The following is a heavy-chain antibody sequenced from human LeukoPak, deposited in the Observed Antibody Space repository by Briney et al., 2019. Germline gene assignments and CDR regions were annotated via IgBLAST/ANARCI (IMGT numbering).Heavy chain of an antibody. V-gene: IGHV3-23*01. CDR1: GFTFTNYA. CDR2: FSGSGGTT. CDR3: ARHRGRLLLFRGPFDY. J-gene: IGHJ4*02. Sequence: GGSLRLSCAPSGFTFTNYAMTCVREAPGKGLEWFSVFSGSGGTTYHADSVKGRFTISRDNAKNSLYLQMNSLRAEDTAVYYCARHRGRLLLFRGPFDYWGQGTLVTVSS. D-gene: IGHD2-21*02.